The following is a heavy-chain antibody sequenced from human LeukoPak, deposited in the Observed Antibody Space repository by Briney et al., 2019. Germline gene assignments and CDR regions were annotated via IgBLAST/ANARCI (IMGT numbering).Heavy chain of an antibody. CDR3: AATVYYYDTSGYVDY. Sequence: SETLSLTCTVSGXSISSYYWSWIRQPPGKGLEWIGYIYYSGITNYNPSLKSRVTISADTSKMQFSLKLSSVTAADTAAYYCAATVYYYDTSGYVDYWGQGTLVTVSS. J-gene: IGHJ4*02. D-gene: IGHD3-22*01. CDR1: GXSISSYY. V-gene: IGHV4-59*08. CDR2: IYYSGIT.